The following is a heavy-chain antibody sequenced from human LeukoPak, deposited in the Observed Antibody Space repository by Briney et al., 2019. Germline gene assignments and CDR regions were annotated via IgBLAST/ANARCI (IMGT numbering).Heavy chain of an antibody. D-gene: IGHD6-19*01. V-gene: IGHV3-11*06. CDR1: GFTFYDYH. CDR3: ARGGIAVAGTGNSFDY. J-gene: IGHJ4*02. Sequence: GGSLRLSCVASGFTFYDYHMSWIRQAPGKGLEWVSYISSSTSYTNYADSVKGRFTISRDNAKNSLYLQMNSLRAEDTAVYYCARGGIAVAGTGNSFDYWGQGTLVIVSS. CDR2: ISSSTSYT.